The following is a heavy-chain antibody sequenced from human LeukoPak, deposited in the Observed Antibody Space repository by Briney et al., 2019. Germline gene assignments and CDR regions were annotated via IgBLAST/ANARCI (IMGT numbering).Heavy chain of an antibody. D-gene: IGHD3-10*01. J-gene: IGHJ3*01. CDR1: GFTFTTYW. CDR3: ARSHRSFASGSGDY. V-gene: IGHV3-7*05. Sequence: PGGSLRLSCAASGFTFTTYWMSWVRQAPGKGLEWVANINQDGSEKYYVDSVKGRFSISRDNAKNSLFLQMNSLRDEDTAVYFCARSHRSFASGSGDYWGQGTMVTVSS. CDR2: INQDGSEK.